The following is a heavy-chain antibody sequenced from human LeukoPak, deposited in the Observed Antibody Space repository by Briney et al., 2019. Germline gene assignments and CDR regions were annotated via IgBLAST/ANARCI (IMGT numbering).Heavy chain of an antibody. CDR2: INTGKSNT. D-gene: IGHD6-19*01. J-gene: IGHJ4*02. V-gene: IGHV1-3*04. CDR3: ARDRAVAGPSYFDY. Sequence: ASVTVSCKASGYTFTTYAIHWVRQAPGQRLEWMGWINTGKSNTKYSQKFQGRVTITRDSSASTAYMELSSLISEDAAVYYCARDRAVAGPSYFDYWGQGTLVTVSS. CDR1: GYTFTTYA.